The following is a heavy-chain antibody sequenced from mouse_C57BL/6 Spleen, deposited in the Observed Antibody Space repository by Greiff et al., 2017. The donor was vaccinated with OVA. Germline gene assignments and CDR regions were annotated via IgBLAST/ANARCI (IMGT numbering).Heavy chain of an antibody. J-gene: IGHJ1*03. CDR1: GYTFTDYN. CDR2: INPNNGGT. V-gene: IGHV1-18*01. Sequence: EVQLQQSGPELVKPGASVKIPCKASGYTFTDYNMDWVKQSHGKSLEWIGDINPNNGGTIYNQKFKGKATLTVDKSSSTAYMELRSLTSEDTAVYYCARGAKWDGWYFDVWGTGTTVTVSS. D-gene: IGHD4-1*01. CDR3: ARGAKWDGWYFDV.